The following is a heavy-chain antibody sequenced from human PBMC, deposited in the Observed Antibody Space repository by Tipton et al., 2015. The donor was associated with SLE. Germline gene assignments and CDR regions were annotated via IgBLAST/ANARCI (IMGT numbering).Heavy chain of an antibody. J-gene: IGHJ3*02. V-gene: IGHV4-34*01. CDR3: ARHLDGTYGSHAFDI. Sequence: TLSLTCAVYGGSFSGYYWSWIRQPPGKGLEWIGEINHSGSTKYNPSLKSRVTISADTSKNQFSLKLSSVTAADTAVYYCARHLDGTYGSHAFDIWGQGTMVTVSS. CDR1: GGSFSGYY. D-gene: IGHD1-26*01. CDR2: INHSGST.